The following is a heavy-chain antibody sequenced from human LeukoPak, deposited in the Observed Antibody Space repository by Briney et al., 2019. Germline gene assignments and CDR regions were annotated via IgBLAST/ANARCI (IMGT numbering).Heavy chain of an antibody. D-gene: IGHD2-15*01. CDR1: GFTFSSYA. V-gene: IGHV3-23*01. J-gene: IGHJ4*02. CDR3: ARSTPNCSGGSCWGMSSGYYGY. CDR2: ISGSGGST. Sequence: PGGSLRLSCAASGFTFSSYAMSWVRQVPGKGLEWVSAISGSGGSTYYADSVKGRFTISRDISKNTLYLQMNSLRAEDTAVYYCARSTPNCSGGSCWGMSSGYYGYWGQGTLVTVSS.